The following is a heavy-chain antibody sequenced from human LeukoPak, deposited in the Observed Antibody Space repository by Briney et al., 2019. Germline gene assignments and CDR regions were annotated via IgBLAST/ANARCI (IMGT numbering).Heavy chain of an antibody. CDR1: GFTFSSYA. J-gene: IGHJ4*02. D-gene: IGHD2-2*01. CDR3: AKCRSLSPAAAINY. Sequence: GGSLRLSCAASGFTFSSYAMHWVRQAPSKGLEWVAVISYDGSNKYYADSVKGRFTISRDNFKNTLYLQMNSLRADDTAVYYCAKCRSLSPAAAINYWGQGTLVTVSS. CDR2: ISYDGSNK. V-gene: IGHV3-30-3*02.